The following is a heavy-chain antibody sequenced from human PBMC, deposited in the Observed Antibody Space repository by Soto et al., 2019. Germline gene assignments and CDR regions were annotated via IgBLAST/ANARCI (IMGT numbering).Heavy chain of an antibody. D-gene: IGHD5-18*01. CDR3: ARDNGYSYGYNLDH. V-gene: IGHV4-59*01. CDR1: GGSISGYY. Sequence: QVQLQESGPGLVKPSETLSLTCTVSGGSISGYYWTWIRQPPGKGLEWIGYIYYSGSTNYNPFLKSRVTISVDTSKNQFSLKLSSVTAADTAVYYCARDNGYSYGYNLDHWGQGTLVTVSS. CDR2: IYYSGST. J-gene: IGHJ4*02.